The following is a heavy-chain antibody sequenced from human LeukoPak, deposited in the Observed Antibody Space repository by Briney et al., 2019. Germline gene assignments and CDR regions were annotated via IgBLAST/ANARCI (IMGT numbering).Heavy chain of an antibody. Sequence: GGSLRLSCAASGFTFSSYSMTWVRQAPGKGLEWVSSISSSSTYIYYADSMKGRFTISRDNAKNSLHLQMSSLRAEDTAVYYCARQYCSGGTCPPIRWGQGTLVTVSS. D-gene: IGHD2-15*01. CDR3: ARQYCSGGTCPPIR. J-gene: IGHJ4*02. CDR2: ISSSSTYI. V-gene: IGHV3-21*01. CDR1: GFTFSSYS.